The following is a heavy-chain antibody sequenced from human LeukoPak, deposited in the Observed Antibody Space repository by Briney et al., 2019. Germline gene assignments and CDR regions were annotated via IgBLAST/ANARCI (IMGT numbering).Heavy chain of an antibody. Sequence: ASVKVSCKASGYTFTSYAMHWVRQAPGQRLEWMGWINAGNGNTKYSQKFQGRVTITRDTSASTAYMELSSLRSEDTAVYYCAADGYSYGGGAYYYFGIDVWGQGTTVTVSS. V-gene: IGHV1-3*01. J-gene: IGHJ6*02. CDR1: GYTFTSYA. CDR2: INAGNGNT. CDR3: AADGYSYGGGAYYYFGIDV. D-gene: IGHD5-18*01.